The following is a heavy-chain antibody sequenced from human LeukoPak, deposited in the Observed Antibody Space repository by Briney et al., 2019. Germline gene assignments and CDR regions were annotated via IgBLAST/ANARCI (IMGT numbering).Heavy chain of an antibody. CDR3: ARSTGPIDY. D-gene: IGHD1-1*01. CDR1: GDSVSSNSAA. CDR2: TYYRSKWYT. V-gene: IGHV6-1*01. Sequence: SQTLSLTCAISGDSVSSNSAAWNWIKQSPSRGLEWLGRTYYRSKWYTYYAASVKSRIAINRDTSKNQFSLQLNSVTPEDTAVYYCARSTGPIDYWGQGTLVTVSS. J-gene: IGHJ4*02.